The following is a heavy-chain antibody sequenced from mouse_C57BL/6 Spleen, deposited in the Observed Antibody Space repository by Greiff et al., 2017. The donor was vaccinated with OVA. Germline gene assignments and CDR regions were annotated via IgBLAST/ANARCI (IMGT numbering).Heavy chain of an antibody. CDR2: ISYSGST. CDR1: GYSITSGYD. V-gene: IGHV3-1*01. Sequence: EVQLVESGPGMVKPSQSLSLTCTVTGYSITSGYDWHWIRHFPGNKLEWMGYISYSGSTNYNPSLKSRISITHDTSKNHFFLKLNSVTTEDTATYYCARAPSFITEEYYAMDYWGQGTSVTVSS. D-gene: IGHD1-1*01. J-gene: IGHJ4*01. CDR3: ARAPSFITEEYYAMDY.